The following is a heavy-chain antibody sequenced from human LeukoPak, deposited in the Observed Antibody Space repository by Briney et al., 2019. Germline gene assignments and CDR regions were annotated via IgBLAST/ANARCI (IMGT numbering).Heavy chain of an antibody. CDR2: IKEDGTET. J-gene: IGHJ4*02. D-gene: IGHD2/OR15-2a*01. V-gene: IGHV3-7*03. Sequence: GGSLRLSCAASGFMFSSNWMSWVRLAPGKGLEWVANIKEDGTETYYVDSVKGRFTISRDNAKNSLYLQMNSLRVEDTAVYYCAREGPRGNSQFDYWGQGTLVTVSS. CDR1: GFMFSSNW. CDR3: AREGPRGNSQFDY.